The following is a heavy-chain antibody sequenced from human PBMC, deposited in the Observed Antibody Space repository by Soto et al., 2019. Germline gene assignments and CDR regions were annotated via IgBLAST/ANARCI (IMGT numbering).Heavy chain of an antibody. J-gene: IGHJ4*02. Sequence: SETLSLTCAVYGGSFSGYYWSWIRQLPGKGLEWIGEINHSGSTNYNPSLKSRVTISVDTSKNQFSLKLSSVTAADTAVYYCARGGDRYYDSSGFDYWGQGTLVTVSS. D-gene: IGHD3-22*01. CDR2: INHSGST. CDR1: GGSFSGYY. V-gene: IGHV4-34*01. CDR3: ARGGDRYYDSSGFDY.